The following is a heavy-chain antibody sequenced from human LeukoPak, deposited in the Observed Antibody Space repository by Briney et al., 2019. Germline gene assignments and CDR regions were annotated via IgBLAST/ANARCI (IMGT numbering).Heavy chain of an antibody. CDR2: IWSVGGAE. J-gene: IGHJ4*02. CDR3: ATSGNYYLKY. Sequence: AGGSLRLSCVASGFPFSSYGMHWVRQAPGKGLEWVAVIWSVGGAEYYADSVKGRFTISRDNSKNMLFLQMNSLRDEDTAVYYCATSGNYYLKYWGQGTLVTVSS. CDR1: GFPFSSYG. D-gene: IGHD1-26*01. V-gene: IGHV3-33*01.